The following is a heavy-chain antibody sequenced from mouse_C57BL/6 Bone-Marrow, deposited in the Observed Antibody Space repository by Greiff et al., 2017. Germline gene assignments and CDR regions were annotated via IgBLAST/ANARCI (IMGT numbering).Heavy chain of an antibody. Sequence: LQESGPELVKPGASVKISCKASGYAFSSSWMNWVKQRPGKGLEWIGRIYPGDGDTNYNGKFKGKATLTADKSSSTAYMQLSSLTSEDSAVYFCARFDGSRYYFDYWGQGTTLTVSS. V-gene: IGHV1-82*01. CDR1: GYAFSSSW. J-gene: IGHJ2*01. CDR3: ARFDGSRYYFDY. CDR2: IYPGDGDT. D-gene: IGHD1-1*01.